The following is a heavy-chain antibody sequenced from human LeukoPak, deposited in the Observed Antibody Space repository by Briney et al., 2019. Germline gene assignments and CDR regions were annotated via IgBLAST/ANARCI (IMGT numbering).Heavy chain of an antibody. V-gene: IGHV1-24*01. Sequence: ASVKVSCKVSGYTLTELSMHWVRQAPGKGLEWMGGFDPEDGETIYAQKFQGRVTMTEDTSTDTAYMELSSLRSEDTAVYYCATVFSEDTTMVYAFDIWGQGTVVTVSS. D-gene: IGHD5-18*01. CDR1: GYTLTELS. J-gene: IGHJ3*02. CDR2: FDPEDGET. CDR3: ATVFSEDTTMVYAFDI.